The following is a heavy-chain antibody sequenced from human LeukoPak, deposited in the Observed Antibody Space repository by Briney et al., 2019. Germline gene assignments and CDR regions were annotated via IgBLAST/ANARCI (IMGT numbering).Heavy chain of an antibody. CDR1: GGSFSSGGYY. CDR3: ARVSDDYVWGSYRLYYFDY. J-gene: IGHJ4*02. Sequence: SQTLSLRCTVSGGSFSSGGYYWRWIRQHPGKGLEWIGYIYYSGSTYYNPSLKSRVTISVDTSKIQFSLKLSSVTAADTAVYYCARVSDDYVWGSYRLYYFDYWGQGTLVTVSS. CDR2: IYYSGST. D-gene: IGHD3-16*01. V-gene: IGHV4-31*03.